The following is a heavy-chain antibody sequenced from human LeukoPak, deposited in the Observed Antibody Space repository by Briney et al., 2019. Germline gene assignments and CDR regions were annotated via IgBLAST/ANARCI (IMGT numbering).Heavy chain of an antibody. CDR3: ARETFVVVAAALDY. CDR1: GGSISSSSYY. D-gene: IGHD2-2*01. Sequence: NASETLSLTCTVSGGSISSSSYYWSWIRQPAGKGLEWIGRIYTSGSTNYNPSLKSRVTISVDTSKNQFSLKLSSVTAADTAVYYCARETFVVVAAALDYWGQGTLVTVSS. V-gene: IGHV4-61*02. CDR2: IYTSGST. J-gene: IGHJ4*02.